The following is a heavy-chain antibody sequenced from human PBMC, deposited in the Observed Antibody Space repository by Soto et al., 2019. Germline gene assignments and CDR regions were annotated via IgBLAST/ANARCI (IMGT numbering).Heavy chain of an antibody. CDR2: IYYRGNA. CDR3: ARLEGLAKSSYYFDF. CDR1: DDSINSDKYY. D-gene: IGHD6-6*01. V-gene: IGHV4-39*01. J-gene: IGHJ4*02. Sequence: PSETLSLTCSVSDDSINSDKYYWGWIRQPPGKGLEWIGSIYYRGNAYYNPSLQTRVTISLDKSKSQFSLKLNSVTAADSAVYFCARLEGLAKSSYYFDFWGPGALVTVSP.